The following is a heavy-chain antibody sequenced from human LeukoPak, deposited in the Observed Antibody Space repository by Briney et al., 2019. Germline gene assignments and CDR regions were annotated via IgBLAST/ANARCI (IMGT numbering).Heavy chain of an antibody. V-gene: IGHV4-34*01. CDR3: ARDTMVRGVTSPQASTFFDY. CDR2: INHSGST. D-gene: IGHD3-10*01. CDR1: GGSFSGYY. Sequence: SETLSLTCAVYGGSFSGYYWSWIRQPPGKGLEWIGEINHSGSTNYNPSLKSRVTISVDTSKNQFSLKLSSVTAADTAVYYCARDTMVRGVTSPQASTFFDYWGQGTLVTVSS. J-gene: IGHJ4*02.